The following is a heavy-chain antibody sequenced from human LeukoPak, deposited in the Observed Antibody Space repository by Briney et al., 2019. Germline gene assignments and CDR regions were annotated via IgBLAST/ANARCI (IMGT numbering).Heavy chain of an antibody. CDR2: ISGSDGST. D-gene: IGHD3-10*01. CDR3: ANLVRGNY. J-gene: IGHJ4*02. CDR1: GFTFSSYA. Sequence: GGSLRLSCAASGFTFSSYAMSWVRQAPGKGLEWVSAISGSDGSTYYADSVKGRLTISRDNSKNTLYLQMNSLRAEDTAVFYCANLVRGNYWGQGTLVTVSS. V-gene: IGHV3-23*01.